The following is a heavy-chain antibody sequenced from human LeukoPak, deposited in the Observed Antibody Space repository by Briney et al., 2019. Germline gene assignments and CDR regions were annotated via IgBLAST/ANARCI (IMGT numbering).Heavy chain of an antibody. CDR2: IYSDDST. CDR3: AREVRSWYYFDY. D-gene: IGHD6-13*01. J-gene: IGHJ4*02. V-gene: IGHV3-53*04. CDR1: GFTVSSNY. Sequence: GGSLRLSCAASGFTVSSNYMSWVRQAPGKGLEWVSVIYSDDSTYYADSVKGRFTISRHNSKNTLYLQMNSLRAEDTAVYYCAREVRSWYYFDYWGQGTLVTVSS.